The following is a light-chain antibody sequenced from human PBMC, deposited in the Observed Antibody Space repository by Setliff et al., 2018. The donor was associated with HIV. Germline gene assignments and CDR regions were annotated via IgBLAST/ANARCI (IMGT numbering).Light chain of an antibody. V-gene: IGLV2-8*01. CDR2: EVS. J-gene: IGLJ2*01. CDR3: SSYGGSDNLL. CDR1: STDVGGYDH. Sequence: QSALTQPPPASGSPGQSVTISCTGASTDVGGYDHVSWYQQHPGKPPKVVISEVSQRPSGVPDRFSGSKSGNTAFLTVSGLQAEDEADYYCSSYGGSDNLLFGGGTQVTVL.